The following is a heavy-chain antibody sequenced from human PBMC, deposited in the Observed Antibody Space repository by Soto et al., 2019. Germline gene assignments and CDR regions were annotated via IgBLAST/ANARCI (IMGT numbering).Heavy chain of an antibody. CDR1: GYTFTDYF. V-gene: IGHV1-2*02. D-gene: IGHD2-21*01. J-gene: IGHJ3*02. CDR2: INPYSGGA. Sequence: ASVKVSCKASGYTFTDYFIHWVRQAPGQGLEWTGWINPYSGGADLSQKFQGRVTMTRDTSISTAYMEVSSLRSDDTAVFYCARLMHYSHSGGSSHSGFDMWGQGTLVTVSS. CDR3: ARLMHYSHSGGSSHSGFDM.